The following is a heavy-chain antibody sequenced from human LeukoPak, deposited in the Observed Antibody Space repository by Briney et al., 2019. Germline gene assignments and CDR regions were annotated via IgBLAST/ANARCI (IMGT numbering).Heavy chain of an antibody. D-gene: IGHD2-15*01. Sequence: SETLSLTCTVSGGSVSSYYWSWIRQPAGKGLEWIGRIYTSGSTNYNPSLKSRVTISVDKSKNQLSLKLKSLTAADTAVYYCARVGGSASTLSAFDVWGQGTMVTVSS. V-gene: IGHV4-4*07. J-gene: IGHJ3*01. CDR3: ARVGGSASTLSAFDV. CDR1: GGSVSSYY. CDR2: IYTSGST.